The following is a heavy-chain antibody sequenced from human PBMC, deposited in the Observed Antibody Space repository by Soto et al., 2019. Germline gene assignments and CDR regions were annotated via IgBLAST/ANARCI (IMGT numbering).Heavy chain of an antibody. V-gene: IGHV3-23*01. CDR3: ALQDDSSGYFTDFDY. J-gene: IGHJ4*02. CDR2: IGGGGFDT. Sequence: VQLLQSGGGLAQPGGSLRLSCAASGFTFNTYPMSWVRQAPGKGLEWVSAIGGGGFDTYYADSVKGRFTISRDNSXXTLYLQTSRLRAEDTAVYYCALQDDSSGYFTDFDYWGQGTLVTVSS. CDR1: GFTFNTYP. D-gene: IGHD3-22*01.